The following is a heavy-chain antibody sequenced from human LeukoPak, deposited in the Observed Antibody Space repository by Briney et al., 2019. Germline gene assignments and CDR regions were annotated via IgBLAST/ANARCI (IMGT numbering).Heavy chain of an antibody. CDR3: ARVDTAMVTFLPDY. J-gene: IGHJ4*02. CDR2: IYPGDSDT. D-gene: IGHD5-18*01. Sequence: GESLQISCKGSGYSFTSYWIGWVRQLPGKGLEWMGIIYPGDSDTRYSPSFQGQVTISADKSISTAYLQWSSLKASDTAMYYCARVDTAMVTFLPDYWGQGTLVTVSS. V-gene: IGHV5-51*01. CDR1: GYSFTSYW.